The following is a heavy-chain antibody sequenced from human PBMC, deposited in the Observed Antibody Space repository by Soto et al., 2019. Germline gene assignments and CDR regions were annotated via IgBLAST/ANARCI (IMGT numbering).Heavy chain of an antibody. V-gene: IGHV1-18*01. Sequence: ASVKVSCKASGYTFTSYGISWVRQAPGQGLEWMGWISAYNGNTNYAQKLQGRVTMTTDTSTSTAYMELRSLRSDDTAVYYCARDGLRSGYDAGGHYYYYGMDVWGQGTTVTVSS. CDR3: ARDGLRSGYDAGGHYYYYGMDV. CDR1: GYTFTSYG. J-gene: IGHJ6*02. D-gene: IGHD5-12*01. CDR2: ISAYNGNT.